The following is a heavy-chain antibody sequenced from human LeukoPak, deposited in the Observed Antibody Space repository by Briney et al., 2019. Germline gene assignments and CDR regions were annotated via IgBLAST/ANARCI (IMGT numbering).Heavy chain of an antibody. CDR3: ARGARAYFYRMDV. Sequence: GGSLRLPCGALGSTFTDSGMHWVRQAPGKGLEWVAIMWYDGSNKHYADSVKGRFTISRDNSKNTLYLQMNSLRAEDTAVYYFARGARAYFYRMDVWGQGTTVTVSS. J-gene: IGHJ6*02. D-gene: IGHD1-26*01. CDR1: GSTFTDSG. V-gene: IGHV3-33*01. CDR2: MWYDGSNK.